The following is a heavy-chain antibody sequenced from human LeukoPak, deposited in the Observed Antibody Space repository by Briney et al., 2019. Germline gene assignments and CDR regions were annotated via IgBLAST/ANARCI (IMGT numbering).Heavy chain of an antibody. V-gene: IGHV1-69*01. Sequence: SVKVSCKASGGTFSSYAISWVRQAPGQGLEWMGGITPIFGTANYAQKFQGRVTITADESTSTAYMELSSLRSEDTAVYYCARASVRYFDWLLSFDYWGQGTLVTVSS. CDR3: ARASVRYFDWLLSFDY. CDR2: ITPIFGTA. CDR1: GGTFSSYA. D-gene: IGHD3-9*01. J-gene: IGHJ4*02.